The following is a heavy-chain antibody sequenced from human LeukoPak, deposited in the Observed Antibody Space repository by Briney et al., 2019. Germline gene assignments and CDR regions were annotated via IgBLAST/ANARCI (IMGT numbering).Heavy chain of an antibody. CDR2: ISSSSSYI. Sequence: GGSLRLSCAASGFTFSSYSMNWVRQAPGKGLEWVSSISSSSSYIYYADSVKGRFTISRDNAKNSLYLQMNSLRAEDTAVYYCARDRYYYDSSGYSDYWGQGTLVTVSS. V-gene: IGHV3-21*01. D-gene: IGHD3-22*01. CDR3: ARDRYYYDSSGYSDY. J-gene: IGHJ4*02. CDR1: GFTFSSYS.